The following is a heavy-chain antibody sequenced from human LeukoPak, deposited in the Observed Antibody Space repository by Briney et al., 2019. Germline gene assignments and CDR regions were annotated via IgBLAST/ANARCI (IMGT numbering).Heavy chain of an antibody. CDR2: IIPIFGTA. CDR1: GGAFSSYA. Sequence: SVKVSCKASGGAFSSYAISWVRQAPGQGLEWMGRIIPIFGTANYAQKFQGRVTITTDESTSTAYMELSSLRSEDTAVYYCARDTGGMATITFYFDYWGQGTLVTVSS. D-gene: IGHD5-24*01. CDR3: ARDTGGMATITFYFDY. V-gene: IGHV1-69*05. J-gene: IGHJ4*02.